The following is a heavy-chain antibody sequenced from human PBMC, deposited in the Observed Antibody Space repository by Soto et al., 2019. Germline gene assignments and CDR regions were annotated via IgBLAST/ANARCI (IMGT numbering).Heavy chain of an antibody. J-gene: IGHJ4*02. CDR2: IYYSGST. CDR1: GGSIISYY. Sequence: SETLSLTCTVSGGSIISYYWSWIRQPPGKGLEWIGYIYYSGSTNYNPSLKSRVTISVDTSKNQFSLKLSSVTAADTAVYYCARLDDTTFDYWGQGTLVTVSS. CDR3: ARLDDTTFDY. V-gene: IGHV4-59*08. D-gene: IGHD1-1*01.